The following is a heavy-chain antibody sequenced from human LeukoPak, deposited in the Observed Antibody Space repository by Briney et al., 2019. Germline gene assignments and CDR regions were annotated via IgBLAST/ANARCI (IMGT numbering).Heavy chain of an antibody. Sequence: APVKVSCKASGYTFTSFDIDWVRQATGQGLEWMGWMNPDSGDTGYAQKFQGRVTMTRNTSISTAYMELSSLRSEDTAVYYCARGRVGWFGESSANWFDPWGQGTLVTVSS. CDR3: ARGRVGWFGESSANWFDP. J-gene: IGHJ5*02. V-gene: IGHV1-8*01. D-gene: IGHD3-10*01. CDR1: GYTFTSFD. CDR2: MNPDSGDT.